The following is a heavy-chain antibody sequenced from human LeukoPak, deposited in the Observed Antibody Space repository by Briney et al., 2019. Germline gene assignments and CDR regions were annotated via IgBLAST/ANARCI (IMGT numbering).Heavy chain of an antibody. Sequence: GGSLRLSCAASGFTFSSYAMHWVRQAPGKGLEWVAVISYDGSNKYYADSVKGRFTISRDNSKNTLYLQMNSLRAEDTAVYYCARAPMVRGPGYVYWGQGTLVTVSS. CDR2: ISYDGSNK. D-gene: IGHD3-10*01. CDR1: GFTFSSYA. J-gene: IGHJ4*02. V-gene: IGHV3-30-3*01. CDR3: ARAPMVRGPGYVY.